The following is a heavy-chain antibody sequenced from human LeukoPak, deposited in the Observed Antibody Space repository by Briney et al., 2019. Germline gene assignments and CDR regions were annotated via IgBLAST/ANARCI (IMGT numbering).Heavy chain of an antibody. J-gene: IGHJ6*04. CDR1: GFTFSSYE. CDR3: XELGITMIGGV. Sequence: TGGSLRLSRAASGFTFSSYEMNWVRQAPGKGLEWVSYISSSGSTIYYADSVKGRFTISRDNAKNSLYLQMNSLRAEDTAVYYXXELGITMIGGVWGKGTTVTISS. V-gene: IGHV3-48*03. D-gene: IGHD3-10*02. CDR2: ISSSGSTI.